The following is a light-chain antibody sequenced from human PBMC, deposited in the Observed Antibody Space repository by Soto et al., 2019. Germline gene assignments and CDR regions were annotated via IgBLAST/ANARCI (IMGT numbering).Light chain of an antibody. CDR3: NSYTSSSTYV. CDR1: SSDVGGFNY. V-gene: IGLV2-14*03. J-gene: IGLJ1*01. CDR2: DVT. Sequence: QSVLTQPSSGSGAPGQAITISCTGTSSDVGGFNYVSWYQQHPGKAPKLMIYDVTNRPSGVSYRFSGSKSGNTASLTISGLQAEDEADYSCNSYTSSSTYVFGTGTKVTVL.